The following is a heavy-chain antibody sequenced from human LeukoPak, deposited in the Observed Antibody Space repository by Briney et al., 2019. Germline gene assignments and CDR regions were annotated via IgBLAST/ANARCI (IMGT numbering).Heavy chain of an antibody. CDR2: ISAYNGNT. D-gene: IGHD4-17*01. J-gene: IGHJ6*02. V-gene: IGHV1-18*01. CDR1: GCTFSSYG. Sequence: ASVKVSCKASGCTFSSYGISWVRQAPGQGLEWMGWISAYNGNTNYAQKLQGRVTMTTDTSTSTAYMEVGSPRSDDTAVYYCARSVTQCGMDVWGQGTTVTVSS. CDR3: ARSVTQCGMDV.